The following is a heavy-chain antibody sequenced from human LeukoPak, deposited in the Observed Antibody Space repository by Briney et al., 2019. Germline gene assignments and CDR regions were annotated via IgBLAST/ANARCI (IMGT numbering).Heavy chain of an antibody. CDR3: ARGIVVVPAAIAGVYYYYMDV. Sequence: ASVKVSCKASGYTFTSYDINWVRQATGQGLEWMGWMNPNSGNTGYAQKFQGRVTMTRSTSISTAYMELSSLRSEDTAVYYCARGIVVVPAAIAGVYYYYMDVWGKGTTVTVSS. CDR2: MNPNSGNT. D-gene: IGHD2-2*01. V-gene: IGHV1-8*01. J-gene: IGHJ6*03. CDR1: GYTFTSYD.